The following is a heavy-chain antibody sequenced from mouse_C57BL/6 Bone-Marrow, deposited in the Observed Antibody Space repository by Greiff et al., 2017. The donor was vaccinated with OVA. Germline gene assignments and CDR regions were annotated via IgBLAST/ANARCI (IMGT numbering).Heavy chain of an antibody. CDR2: IDPSDSYT. CDR1: GYTFTSYW. CDR3: AREGDLLPYWYFDV. Sequence: QVQLQQPGAELVMPGASVKLSCKASGYTFTSYWMHWVKQRPGQGLEWIGEIDPSDSYTNYNQKFKGKSTLTVDKSSSTAYMQLSSLTSEDSAVYYCAREGDLLPYWYFDVWGTGTTVTVSS. J-gene: IGHJ1*03. D-gene: IGHD1-1*01. V-gene: IGHV1-69*01.